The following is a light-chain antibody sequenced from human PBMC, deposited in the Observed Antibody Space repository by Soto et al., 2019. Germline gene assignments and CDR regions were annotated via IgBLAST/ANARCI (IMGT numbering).Light chain of an antibody. V-gene: IGKV1-9*01. CDR3: QHLNNYPPFT. CDR2: GTF. CDR1: QDIKTY. J-gene: IGKJ3*01. Sequence: IQLTQSPSSLSASVGDRVSITCRASQDIKTYLAWYQQERGKAPKLLISGTFTLQSGVPSRFNGSGSGTDFTLTISRLQPEDCATYYCQHLNNYPPFTFGPGTKVDLE.